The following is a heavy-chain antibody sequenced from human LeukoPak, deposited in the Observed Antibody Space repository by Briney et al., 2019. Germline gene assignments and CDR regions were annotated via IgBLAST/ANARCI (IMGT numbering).Heavy chain of an antibody. Sequence: GGSLRLSCAASRFTFSSYAMSWVRQAPGKGLEWVSAISGSGGSTYYADSVKGRFTISRDNSKNTLYLQMNSLRAEDTAVYYCASGDYYYVSFYWGQGTLVTVFS. CDR3: ASGDYYYVSFY. J-gene: IGHJ4*02. V-gene: IGHV3-23*01. CDR2: ISGSGGST. D-gene: IGHD3-22*01. CDR1: RFTFSSYA.